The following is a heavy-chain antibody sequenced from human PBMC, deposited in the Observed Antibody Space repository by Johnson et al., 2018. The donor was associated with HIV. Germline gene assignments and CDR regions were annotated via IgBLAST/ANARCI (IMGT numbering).Heavy chain of an antibody. CDR2: IGTAGDT. D-gene: IGHD6-13*01. CDR1: GCTFSRND. J-gene: IGHJ3*02. Sequence: VQLVESGGGLVQPGGSLRLSCVNSGCTFSRNDMNWVRQATGKGVQWVSIIGTAGDTHYHGSVKGRFTISRENATNFLYLQMNSLAAGDTAVYYCARGRPGGPNLLDAAGNDAFDIWVQGTMVTVSS. V-gene: IGHV3-13*01. CDR3: ARGRPGGPNLLDAAGNDAFDI.